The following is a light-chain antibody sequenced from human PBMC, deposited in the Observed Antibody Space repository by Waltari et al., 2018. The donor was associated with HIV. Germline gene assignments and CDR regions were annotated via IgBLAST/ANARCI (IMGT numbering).Light chain of an antibody. J-gene: IGLJ2*01. V-gene: IGLV1-44*01. CDR3: ATWDDSLSGSVL. CDR2: TTN. CDR1: ISNIGSNT. Sequence: QSVLTQPPSASGTPGQRVTISCSGSISNIGSNTVTWYQQLPGTAPKLLIYTTNQRPSGVPDRFSGSKSGTSASLAISGLRSEDEAAYYCATWDDSLSGSVLFGGGTKLTVL.